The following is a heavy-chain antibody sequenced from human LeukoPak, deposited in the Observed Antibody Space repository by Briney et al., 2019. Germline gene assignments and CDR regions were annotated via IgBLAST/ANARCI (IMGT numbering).Heavy chain of an antibody. V-gene: IGHV3-9*01. J-gene: IGHJ4*02. Sequence: PGRSLRLSCAASGFTFDDYAMHWVRQAPGKGLEWVSGISWNSGSIGYADSVKGRFTISRDNAKNSLYLQMNSLRAEDTALYYCAKDDYGSGSFLDYWGQGTLVTVSS. CDR2: ISWNSGSI. CDR3: AKDDYGSGSFLDY. D-gene: IGHD3-10*01. CDR1: GFTFDDYA.